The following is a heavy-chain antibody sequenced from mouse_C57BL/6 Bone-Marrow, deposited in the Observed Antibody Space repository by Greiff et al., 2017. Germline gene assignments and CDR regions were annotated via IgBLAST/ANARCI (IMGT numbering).Heavy chain of an antibody. V-gene: IGHV1-9*01. D-gene: IGHD1-1*02. CDR3: ARWGWCSYAMDY. J-gene: IGHJ4*01. CDR2: ILPGRGST. Sequence: QVQLQQSGAELMKPGASVKLSCKATGYTFTGYWIEWVKQRPGHGLEWIGEILPGRGSTNYHAKFKDKATFTADTSSNTAYMQLSSLTTEDSAIYYCARWGWCSYAMDYWGQGTSVTVSS. CDR1: GYTFTGYW.